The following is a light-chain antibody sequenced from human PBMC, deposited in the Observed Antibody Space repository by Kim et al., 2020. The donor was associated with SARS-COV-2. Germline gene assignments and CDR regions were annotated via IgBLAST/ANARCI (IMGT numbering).Light chain of an antibody. Sequence: SASVGDRVTITCRASQSISSWLAWYQQKPGKAPKLLIYDASNLESGVPSRFSGSGSGTEFTLNISSLQPDDFATYYCQQYNSNWYTFGQGTKLEI. J-gene: IGKJ2*01. V-gene: IGKV1-5*01. CDR2: DAS. CDR3: QQYNSNWYT. CDR1: QSISSW.